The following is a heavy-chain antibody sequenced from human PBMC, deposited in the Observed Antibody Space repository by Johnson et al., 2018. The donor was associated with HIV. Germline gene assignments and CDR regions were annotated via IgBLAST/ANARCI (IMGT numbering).Heavy chain of an antibody. CDR3: ARVRVKRVSSSSGYGGAFDI. J-gene: IGHJ3*02. D-gene: IGHD6-13*01. CDR1: GFTFSSYA. Sequence: QVQLVESGGGVVQPGRSLTLSCAASGFTFSSYAMHWVRQAPGKGLEWVAVISYDGSNKYHAGSVTGRFSISRDNSKNTLYLQMNSLRAEDTAVYYCARVRVKRVSSSSGYGGAFDIWGLGTMVTVSS. V-gene: IGHV3-30-3*01. CDR2: ISYDGSNK.